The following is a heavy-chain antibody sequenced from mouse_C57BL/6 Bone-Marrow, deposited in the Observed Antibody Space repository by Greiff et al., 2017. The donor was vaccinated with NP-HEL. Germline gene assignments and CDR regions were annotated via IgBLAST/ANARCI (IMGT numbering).Heavy chain of an antibody. Sequence: EVQLVESGGGLVKPGGSLKLSCAASGFTFSDYGMHWVRQAPEKGLEWVAYISSGSSTIYYADTVKGRFTISRDNAKNTLFLQMTSLRSEDTAMYYCARTTVVTPPYFDVWGTGTTVTVSS. V-gene: IGHV5-17*01. J-gene: IGHJ1*03. CDR2: ISSGSSTI. D-gene: IGHD1-1*01. CDR3: ARTTVVTPPYFDV. CDR1: GFTFSDYG.